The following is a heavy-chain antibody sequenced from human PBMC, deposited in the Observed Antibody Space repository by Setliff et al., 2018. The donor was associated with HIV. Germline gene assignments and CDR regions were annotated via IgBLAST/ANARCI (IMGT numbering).Heavy chain of an antibody. CDR3: ARVPGYSRCSSYMEV. CDR1: GGSFSGYY. D-gene: IGHD6-13*01. J-gene: IGHJ6*03. CDR2: INHSGNT. Sequence: PSETLSLTCAVYGGSFSGYYWSWIRQPPGKGLEWIGEINHSGNTNYNPSLKSRLIISVDTSKKQFSLKRRSATAADTAIYYCARVPGYSRCSSYMEVWGKGTTVTVSS. V-gene: IGHV4-34*01.